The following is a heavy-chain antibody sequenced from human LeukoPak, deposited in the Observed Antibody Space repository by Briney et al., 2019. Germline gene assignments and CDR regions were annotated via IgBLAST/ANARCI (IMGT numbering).Heavy chain of an antibody. CDR1: EFTFSSYW. D-gene: IGHD4-17*01. J-gene: IGHJ4*02. CDR2: IKQDGGQI. V-gene: IGHV3-7*01. Sequence: PGGSLRLSCAASEFTFSSYWMSWVRQAPGKGLEWVANIKQDGGQIYYLESVKGRFTVSRDNAKNSLYLQMNSLRAEDTAAYYCARLGARQMLEYWGQGTLVTVSS. CDR3: ARLGARQMLEY.